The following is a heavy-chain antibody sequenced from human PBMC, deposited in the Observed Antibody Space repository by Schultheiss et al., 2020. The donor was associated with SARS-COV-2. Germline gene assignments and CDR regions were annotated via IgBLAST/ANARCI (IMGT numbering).Heavy chain of an antibody. CDR1: GGSISSGGYY. D-gene: IGHD3-10*01. J-gene: IGHJ6*02. CDR3: ARDKPGSRYYYGMDV. CDR2: IYYSGST. Sequence: SETLSLTCTVSGGSISSGGYYWSWIRQHPGKGLEWIGYIYYSGSTYYNPSLKSRVTISVDTSKNQFSLKLSSVTAADTAVYYCARDKPGSRYYYGMDVWGQGTTVTVSS. V-gene: IGHV4-31*03.